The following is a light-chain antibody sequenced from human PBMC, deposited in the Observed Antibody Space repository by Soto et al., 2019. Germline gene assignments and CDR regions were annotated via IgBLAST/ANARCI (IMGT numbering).Light chain of an antibody. V-gene: IGKV1-5*01. CDR3: QQYNSYSRRT. CDR2: DAS. Sequence: DIQMTQSPSTLSASVGDRVTITCRASQSISSWLAWYQQKPGKAPKLLIYDASSLESGVPSRFSGSGSGTEFTLTISSLQPDDSATYYCQQYNSYSRRTFGQGTKVEIK. CDR1: QSISSW. J-gene: IGKJ1*01.